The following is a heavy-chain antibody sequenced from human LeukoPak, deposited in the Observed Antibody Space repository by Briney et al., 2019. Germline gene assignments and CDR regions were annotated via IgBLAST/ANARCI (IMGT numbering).Heavy chain of an antibody. D-gene: IGHD6-19*01. V-gene: IGHV4-39*01. Sequence: PSDTLSLTCTVSGTFISSSSYDWGWIRQPPGKGLEWIGSIYYIGTNYYNPSLKRRLTISVDTSKNQFSLKLSSVTAAHTAVYYCARHFARKQWLVCDYWGEGPLVSVSS. CDR2: IYYIGTN. CDR3: ARHFARKQWLVCDY. J-gene: IGHJ4*02. CDR1: GTFISSSSYD.